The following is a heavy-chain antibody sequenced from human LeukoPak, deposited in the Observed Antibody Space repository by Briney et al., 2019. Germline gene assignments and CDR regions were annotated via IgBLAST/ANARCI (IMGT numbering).Heavy chain of an antibody. V-gene: IGHV1-46*01. CDR2: INPSGGST. CDR1: GYTFTSYY. D-gene: IGHD3-10*01. J-gene: IGHJ4*02. Sequence: GASVKVSCKASGYTFTSYYTHWVRQAPGQGLEWMGIINPSGGSTSYAQNFQGRVTMTRDTSTSTVYMELSSLRSEDTAVYYCARVNYASGKADYWGQGTLVTVSS. CDR3: ARVNYASGKADY.